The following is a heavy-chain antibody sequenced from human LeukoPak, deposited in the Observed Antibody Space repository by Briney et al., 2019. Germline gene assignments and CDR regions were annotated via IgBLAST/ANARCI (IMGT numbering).Heavy chain of an antibody. CDR2: INHSGST. D-gene: IGHD3-3*01. CDR3: ARADTIFGVVITHYYYGMDV. CDR1: GGSFSGYY. V-gene: IGHV4-34*01. Sequence: PSETLSLTCAVYGGSFSGYYWSWIRQPPGKGLEWIGEINHSGSTNYNPSLKGRVTISVDTSKNQFSLKLSSVTAADTAVYYCARADTIFGVVITHYYYGMDVWGQGTTVTVSS. J-gene: IGHJ6*02.